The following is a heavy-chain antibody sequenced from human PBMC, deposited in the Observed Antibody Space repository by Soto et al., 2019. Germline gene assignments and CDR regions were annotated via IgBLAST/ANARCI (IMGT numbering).Heavy chain of an antibody. CDR3: ARLACDLFFDY. CDR1: GDSISSRSNY. V-gene: IGHV4-39*01. CDR2: IYYTGST. Sequence: SETLSLTCTVSGDSISSRSNYWGWIRQPQGKGLEWIGSIYYTGSTYYNPSLKSRVTISVDTSKNQFSLKLSSVTAADTAVYYGARLACDLFFDYWGQEPLVPVSP. D-gene: IGHD2-21*01. J-gene: IGHJ4*02.